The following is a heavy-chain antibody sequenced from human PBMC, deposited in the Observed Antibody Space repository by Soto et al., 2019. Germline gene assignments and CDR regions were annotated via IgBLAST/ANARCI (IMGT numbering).Heavy chain of an antibody. CDR2: VNPSSGDT. D-gene: IGHD3-10*01. Sequence: QIQLVQSGAEVKKPGASVKVSCRASGYTFTGYYLHWVRQAPGQGLEWMGWVNPSSGDTNYAQKFQDRVIMTRDRSITTVQMEISRLRADDKAVYYCAREEGFRIPMERGRWFDPWGQGTLVTVSS. V-gene: IGHV1-2*02. CDR3: AREEGFRIPMERGRWFDP. CDR1: GYTFTGYY. J-gene: IGHJ5*02.